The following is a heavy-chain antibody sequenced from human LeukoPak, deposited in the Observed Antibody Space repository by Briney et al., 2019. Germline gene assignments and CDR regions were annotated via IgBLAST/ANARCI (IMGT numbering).Heavy chain of an antibody. D-gene: IGHD3-22*01. Sequence: PGRSLRLSCAAPGFSFSSYGMHWVRQAPGKGLEWVAVISYDGSNKYYADSVKGRFTISRDNSKNTLYLQMHSLRAEDTAVYYCAKDARNYDSSGYYDDPGYFDYWGQGTLVTVSS. CDR3: AKDARNYDSSGYYDDPGYFDY. CDR2: ISYDGSNK. J-gene: IGHJ4*02. V-gene: IGHV3-30*18. CDR1: GFSFSSYG.